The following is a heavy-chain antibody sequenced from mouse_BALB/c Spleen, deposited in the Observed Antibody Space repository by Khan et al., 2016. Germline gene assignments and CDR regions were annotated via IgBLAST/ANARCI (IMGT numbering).Heavy chain of an antibody. CDR1: GYTFTDYV. Sequence: QVQLQQSGPELVKPGASVKMSCKASGYTFTDYVISWVKQRTAQGLEWIGEIYPGSGSTYYNEKFKGKATLTADKSSNTAYMQLSSLTSEDSAVYFCAKGLGAMDYWGQGTSVTVSS. D-gene: IGHD3-3*01. J-gene: IGHJ4*01. V-gene: IGHV1-77*01. CDR3: AKGLGAMDY. CDR2: IYPGSGST.